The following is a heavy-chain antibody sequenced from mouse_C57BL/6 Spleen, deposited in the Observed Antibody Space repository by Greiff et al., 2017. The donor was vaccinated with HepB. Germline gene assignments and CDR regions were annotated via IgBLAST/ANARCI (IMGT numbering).Heavy chain of an antibody. V-gene: IGHV14-4*01. CDR3: TRWLLLFAY. CDR2: IDPENGDT. CDR1: GFNIKDDY. D-gene: IGHD2-3*01. J-gene: IGHJ3*01. Sequence: VQLQQSGAELVRLGASVKLSCTASGFNIKDDYMHWVKQRPEQGLEWIGWIDPENGDTEYASKFQGKATITADTSSNTAYLQLSSLTSEDTAVYYCTRWLLLFAYWGQGTLVTVSA.